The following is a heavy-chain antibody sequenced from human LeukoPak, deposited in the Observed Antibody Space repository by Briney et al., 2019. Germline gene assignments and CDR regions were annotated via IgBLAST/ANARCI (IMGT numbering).Heavy chain of an antibody. CDR1: GGSVSSYY. Sequence: SETLSLTCTVSGGSVSSYYWSWIRQPPGKGLEWIGYMYYSGSTNYNPSLKSRVTISIDTSKNQFSLKLNSVTAADTAVYYCARGGITMVRGGVLSYWGQGTLVTVSS. CDR2: MYYSGST. D-gene: IGHD3-10*01. V-gene: IGHV4-59*02. J-gene: IGHJ4*02. CDR3: ARGGITMVRGGVLSY.